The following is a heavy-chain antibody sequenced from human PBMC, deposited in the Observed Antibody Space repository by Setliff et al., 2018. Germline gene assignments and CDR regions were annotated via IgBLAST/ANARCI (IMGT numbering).Heavy chain of an antibody. Sequence: ASVKVSCKTSGYTFNDYGITRVRQVPGQGLEWMGWISSYTGKTYYAEKLQGRVTLTTDTSTSTAYLDLRSLESDDTAVYYCSRLVRFCTKTACQRLSGGEFWGQGTLVTVSS. CDR1: GYTFNDYG. CDR2: ISSYTGKT. V-gene: IGHV1-18*01. CDR3: SRLVRFCTKTACQRLSGGEF. D-gene: IGHD2-8*01. J-gene: IGHJ4*02.